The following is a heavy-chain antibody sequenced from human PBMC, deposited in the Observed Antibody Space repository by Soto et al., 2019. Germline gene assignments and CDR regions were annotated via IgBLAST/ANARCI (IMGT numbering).Heavy chain of an antibody. CDR3: AKDPRIMVGGWLRTDQFDY. V-gene: IGHV3-23*01. Sequence: GGSLRLSCAASGFTFSSYAMSWVRQAPGKGLEWVSAISGSGGSTYYADSVKGRFTISRDNSKNTLYLQMNSLRAEDTAVYYCAKDPRIMVGGWLRTDQFDYWGQGTLVTVSS. D-gene: IGHD5-12*01. CDR1: GFTFSSYA. CDR2: ISGSGGST. J-gene: IGHJ4*02.